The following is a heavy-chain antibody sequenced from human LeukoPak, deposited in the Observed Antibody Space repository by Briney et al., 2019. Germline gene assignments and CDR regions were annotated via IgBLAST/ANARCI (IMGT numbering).Heavy chain of an antibody. V-gene: IGHV3-74*01. CDR2: INPDGITT. CDR1: GFAFSTYW. J-gene: IGHJ6*02. Sequence: PGGSLRLSCAASGFAFSTYWMHWVRQAPGKGLEWVSRINPDGITTTYADSVKGRFTISRDNAKNPLFLQMNSLRAEDTAVYYCARDYYYGMDVWGQGTTITVSS. CDR3: ARDYYYGMDV.